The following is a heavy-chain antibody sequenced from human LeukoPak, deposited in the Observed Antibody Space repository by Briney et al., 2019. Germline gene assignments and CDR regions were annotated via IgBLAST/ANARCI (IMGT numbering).Heavy chain of an antibody. CDR3: AREYSRSVVAGSRPYL. V-gene: IGHV4-39*02. J-gene: IGHJ4*02. CDR2: MYYRGTT. Sequence: IPSETLSLTCSVSGGSIRSSSYYWGWIRQTPGKGVEWIGSMYYRGTTYENSSLKSRLTLSVDTSNNQFSLKLTSVTAADTAVYFCAREYSRSVVAGSRPYLWGQGLLVTVSS. D-gene: IGHD2-21*01. CDR1: GGSIRSSSYY.